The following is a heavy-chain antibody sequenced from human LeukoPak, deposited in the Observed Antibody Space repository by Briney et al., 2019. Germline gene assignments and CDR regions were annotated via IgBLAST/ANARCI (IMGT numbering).Heavy chain of an antibody. J-gene: IGHJ5*02. CDR1: GRSIRSVY. CDR2: IYATDLT. Sequence: PSETLSLTCTVSGRSIRSVYRNWIRQSAGKGLEWIGRIYATDLTNYNPSLKSRVTLSVDMSRNELSLTLKSVTAADTAVYYCARGFGSGTSPIDLWGQGALVTVSS. V-gene: IGHV4-4*07. D-gene: IGHD3-10*01. CDR3: ARGFGSGTSPIDL.